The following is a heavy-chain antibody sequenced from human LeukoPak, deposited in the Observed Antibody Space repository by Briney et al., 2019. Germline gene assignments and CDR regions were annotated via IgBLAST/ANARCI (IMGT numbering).Heavy chain of an antibody. CDR1: GFTFSSYW. V-gene: IGHV3-7*01. D-gene: IGHD3-22*01. CDR3: ARENKRKNYDSDYFDY. Sequence: GGSLRLSCAASGFTFSSYWMSWVRQAPGKGLEWVANIKQDGSEKYYVDSVKGRFTISRDNAKNSLYLQMNSLRAEDTAVYYCARENKRKNYDSDYFDYWGQGTLVTVSS. J-gene: IGHJ4*02. CDR2: IKQDGSEK.